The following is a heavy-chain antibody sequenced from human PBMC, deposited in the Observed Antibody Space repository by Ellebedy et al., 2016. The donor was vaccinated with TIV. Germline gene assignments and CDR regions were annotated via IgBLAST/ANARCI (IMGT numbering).Heavy chain of an antibody. D-gene: IGHD3-9*01. V-gene: IGHV4-59*12. CDR3: ARFDYRGKKRFDY. J-gene: IGHJ4*02. Sequence: SETLSLTCAVYGGSFSGYYWSWIRQPPGKGLEWIGYIYYSGSTNYNPSLKSRVTISVDTSKNQFSLKLSSVTAADTAVYYCARFDYRGKKRFDYWGQGTLVTVSS. CDR1: GGSFSGYY. CDR2: IYYSGST.